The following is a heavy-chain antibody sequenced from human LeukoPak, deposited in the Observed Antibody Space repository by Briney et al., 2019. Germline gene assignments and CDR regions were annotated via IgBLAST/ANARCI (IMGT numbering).Heavy chain of an antibody. D-gene: IGHD7-27*01. Sequence: GGSLRLSCAASGFAFSSYAMSWVCQAPGKGLEWVSAISGSGGSTYYADSVKGRFTISRDNSKNTLYLQMNSLRAEDTAVYYCAKGPSRDYWGYLDYWGQGTLVTVSS. CDR3: AKGPSRDYWGYLDY. V-gene: IGHV3-23*01. CDR1: GFAFSSYA. CDR2: ISGSGGST. J-gene: IGHJ4*02.